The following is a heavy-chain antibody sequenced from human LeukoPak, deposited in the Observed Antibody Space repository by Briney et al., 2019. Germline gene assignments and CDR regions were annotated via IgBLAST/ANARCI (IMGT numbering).Heavy chain of an antibody. J-gene: IGHJ4*02. CDR2: ISGSGGST. CDR1: GFTFDDYG. Sequence: GGSLRLSCAVSGFTFDDYGMSWVRQAPGKGLEWVSAISGSGGSTYYADSVKGRFTISRDNSKNTLYLQMNSLRAEDTAVYYCAQDATDFDSSGQTYFDNWGQGTLVTVSS. D-gene: IGHD3-22*01. V-gene: IGHV3-23*01. CDR3: AQDATDFDSSGQTYFDN.